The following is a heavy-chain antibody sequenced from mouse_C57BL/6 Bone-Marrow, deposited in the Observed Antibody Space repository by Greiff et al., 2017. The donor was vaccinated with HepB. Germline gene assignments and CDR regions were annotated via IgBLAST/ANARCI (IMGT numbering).Heavy chain of an antibody. J-gene: IGHJ1*03. CDR2: INYDGSST. Sequence: EVKVVESEGGLVQPGSSMKLSCTASGFTFSDYYMAWVRQVPEKGLEWVANINYDGSSTYYLDSLKSRFIISRDNAKNILYLQMSSLKSEDTATYYCARVYGSSPHWYFDVWGTGTTVTVSS. D-gene: IGHD1-1*01. CDR3: ARVYGSSPHWYFDV. CDR1: GFTFSDYY. V-gene: IGHV5-16*01.